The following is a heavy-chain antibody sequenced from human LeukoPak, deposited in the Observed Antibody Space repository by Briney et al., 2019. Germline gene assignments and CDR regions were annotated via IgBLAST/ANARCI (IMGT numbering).Heavy chain of an antibody. V-gene: IGHV3-48*03. Sequence: GGSLRLACAASGLTFSSYEMYWVRQAPAKGLEWVPYISSSGSTIYYADSVKGRFTISRDNAKNSLYLQMNSLRAEDTAVYYCAELGITMIGGVWGKGTTVTISS. CDR2: ISSSGSTI. CDR3: AELGITMIGGV. CDR1: GLTFSSYE. J-gene: IGHJ6*04. D-gene: IGHD3-10*02.